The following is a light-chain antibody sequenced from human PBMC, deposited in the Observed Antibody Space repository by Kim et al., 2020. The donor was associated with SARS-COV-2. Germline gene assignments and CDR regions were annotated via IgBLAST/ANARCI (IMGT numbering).Light chain of an antibody. V-gene: IGKV3-20*01. CDR1: QGVSSNS. Sequence: PGESASLSGRASQGVSSNSLASYQQKPGQAPGLLIYGASSRATGIPDRFSGSGSGTDFTLTITRLEPEDFAVYYCQQYSSSPATFGQGTKVDIK. CDR3: QQYSSSPAT. CDR2: GAS. J-gene: IGKJ1*01.